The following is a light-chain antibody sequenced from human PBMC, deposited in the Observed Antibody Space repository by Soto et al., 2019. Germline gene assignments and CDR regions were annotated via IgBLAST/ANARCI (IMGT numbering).Light chain of an antibody. CDR1: KLGDKY. Sequence: SYELTQPPSVSVSPGQTASITCSGAKLGDKYACWYQQKPGQSPVLVIYQDSKRPSGIPERFSGSNSGNTATLTISGTQAMDEADYYCQAWDSSTLHVVFGGGTKVTVL. CDR2: QDS. CDR3: QAWDSSTLHVV. J-gene: IGLJ2*01. V-gene: IGLV3-1*01.